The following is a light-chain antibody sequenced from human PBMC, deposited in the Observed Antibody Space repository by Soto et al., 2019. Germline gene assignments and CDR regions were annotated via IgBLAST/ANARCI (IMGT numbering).Light chain of an antibody. Sequence: SYELTQPPSVSVSPGQTASITCSGDKLGDKYACWYQQRPGQSPVLVIYQDSKRPSGIPGRFSGSNSGNTATLTISGTQAMDEADYYCQAWDSSIGVFGGGTKLTVL. CDR1: KLGDKY. V-gene: IGLV3-1*01. CDR2: QDS. J-gene: IGLJ2*01. CDR3: QAWDSSIGV.